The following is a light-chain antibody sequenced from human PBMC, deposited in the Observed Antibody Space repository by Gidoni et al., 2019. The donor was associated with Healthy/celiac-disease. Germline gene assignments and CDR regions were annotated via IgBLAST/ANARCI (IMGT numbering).Light chain of an antibody. CDR1: QSVSSY. V-gene: IGKV3-11*01. J-gene: IGKJ4*01. CDR3: QQRSNWPPRLT. Sequence: DIVLTQSPATLSLSPGERATLSCRASQSVSSYLAWYQQKPGQAPRLLIYDASNRATGIPARFSGRGSGTDFTLTISSLGPEDFAVYYCQQRSNWPPRLTCGGGTKVEIK. CDR2: DAS.